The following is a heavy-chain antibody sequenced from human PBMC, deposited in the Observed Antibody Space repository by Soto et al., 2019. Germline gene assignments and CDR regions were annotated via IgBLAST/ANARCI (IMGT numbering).Heavy chain of an antibody. CDR3: TRALRPHQGVVVAAFTGVNYG. V-gene: IGHV1-46*01. CDR2: INPSGGST. J-gene: IGHJ6*01. CDR1: GYTFTSYY. D-gene: IGHD2-15*01. Sequence: ASVKVSCKASGYTFTSYYMHWVRQAPGQGLEWMGIINPSGGSTSYAQKFQGRVTMTRDTSTSTVYMELSSLRSEDTAGYYCTRALRPHQGVVVAAFTGVNYG.